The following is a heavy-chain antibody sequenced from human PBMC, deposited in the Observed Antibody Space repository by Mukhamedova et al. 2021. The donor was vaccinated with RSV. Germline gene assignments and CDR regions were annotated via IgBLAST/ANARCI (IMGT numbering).Heavy chain of an antibody. J-gene: IGHJ3*02. CDR3: ARVQPGPVWSPTPGGGAFDI. Sequence: VSYISSSGSTIYYADSVKGRFTISRDNAKNSLYLQMNSLRAEDTAVYYCARVQPGPVWSPTPGGGAFDIWGQGTMVTVSS. V-gene: IGHV3-11*04. CDR2: ISSSGSTI. D-gene: IGHD2-15*01.